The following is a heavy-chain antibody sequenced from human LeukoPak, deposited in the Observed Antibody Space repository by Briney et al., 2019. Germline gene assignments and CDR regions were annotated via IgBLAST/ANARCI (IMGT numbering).Heavy chain of an antibody. J-gene: IGHJ1*01. V-gene: IGHV3-21*01. Sequence: GGSLRLSCAASGFTFSSYSMNWVRQAPGKGLEWVSSISSSSSYIYYADSVKGRFTISRDNAKNSLYLQMNSLRAEDTAVYYCARDLKDIVVVPAAIQHWGQGTLVTVSS. CDR1: GFTFSSYS. D-gene: IGHD2-2*01. CDR3: ARDLKDIVVVPAAIQH. CDR2: ISSSSSYI.